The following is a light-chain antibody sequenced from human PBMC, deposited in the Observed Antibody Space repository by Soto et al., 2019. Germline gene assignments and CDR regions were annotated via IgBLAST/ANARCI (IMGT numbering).Light chain of an antibody. CDR1: SSDVGTYDF. J-gene: IGLJ1*01. Sequence: QSALTQPRSVSGSPGQSVTISCTGTSSDVGTYDFVSWHQQHPGKAPRLMIFDVSERPSGVPDRFSGSKSGNTASLTISGLQAEDEADYYCCLYAVTFYVFGTGTKSPS. V-gene: IGLV2-11*01. CDR3: CLYAVTFYV. CDR2: DVS.